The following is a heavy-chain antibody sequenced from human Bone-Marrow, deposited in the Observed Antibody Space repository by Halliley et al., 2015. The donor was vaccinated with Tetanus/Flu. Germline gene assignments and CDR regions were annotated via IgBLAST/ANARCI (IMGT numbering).Heavy chain of an antibody. J-gene: IGHJ4*02. CDR2: INHKGTF. Sequence: TLSLTCAVSGGSLSPYFWSWIRQTPGKGLEWIGEINHKGTFNYNPSLKSRLTISVDTSKSRFSLILGSVTAADTAVYYCARDQSTDSYGSFFDLWGQGTLVTVSS. CDR1: GGSLSPYF. V-gene: IGHV4-34*01. D-gene: IGHD2-21*02. CDR3: ARDQSTDSYGSFFDL.